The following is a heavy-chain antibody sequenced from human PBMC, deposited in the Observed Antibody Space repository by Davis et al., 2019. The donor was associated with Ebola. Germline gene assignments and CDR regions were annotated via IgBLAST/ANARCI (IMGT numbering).Heavy chain of an antibody. CDR1: GGSFSGYY. V-gene: IGHV4-34*01. CDR2: INHSGST. CDR3: ARRTHSYGRRLDY. Sequence: PSETLSLTCAVYGGSFSGYYWSWIRQPPGKGLEWIGEINHSGSTNYNPSLKSRVTISVDTSKNQFSLKLSSVTAADTAVYYCARRTHSYGRRLDYWGQGTLVTVSS. D-gene: IGHD5-18*01. J-gene: IGHJ4*02.